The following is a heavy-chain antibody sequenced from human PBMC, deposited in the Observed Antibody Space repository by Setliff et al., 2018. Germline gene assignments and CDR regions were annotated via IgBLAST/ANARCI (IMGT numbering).Heavy chain of an antibody. CDR1: GGSIGSHS. D-gene: IGHD2-8*01. Sequence: SETLSLTCTVSGGSIGSHSWSWFRQPAGKGLEWIAYVDYTGTTIYNPSLKGRVTISMDTSKNQFSLKLTSVTAADTAVYYCARDRQYCTSLSCLNSYFYYDAKDFWGQGTTVTVSS. CDR2: VDYTGTT. J-gene: IGHJ6*02. V-gene: IGHV4-59*11. CDR3: ARDRQYCTSLSCLNSYFYYDAKDF.